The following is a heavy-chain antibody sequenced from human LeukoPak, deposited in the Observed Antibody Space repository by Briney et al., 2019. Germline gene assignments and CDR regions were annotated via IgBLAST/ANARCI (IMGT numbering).Heavy chain of an antibody. D-gene: IGHD5-18*01. CDR2: ISGDGGST. J-gene: IGHJ3*02. V-gene: IGHV3-43*02. CDR3: AKDMGDTAMVTFDI. CDR1: GFTFDDYA. Sequence: PGGSLRLSCAASGFTFDDYAMHWVRQAPGKGLEWVCLISGDGGSTYYADPVKGRFTISRDNSKNSLYLQMNSLRTEDTALYYCAKDMGDTAMVTFDIWGQGTMVTVSS.